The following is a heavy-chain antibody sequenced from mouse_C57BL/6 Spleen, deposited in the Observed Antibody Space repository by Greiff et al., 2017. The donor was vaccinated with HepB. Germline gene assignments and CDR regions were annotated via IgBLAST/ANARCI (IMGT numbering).Heavy chain of an antibody. CDR1: GYTFTSYW. V-gene: IGHV1-52*01. D-gene: IGHD3-3*01. CDR2: IDPSDSET. Sequence: QVQLKQPGAELVRPGSSVKLSCKASGYTFTSYWMHWVKQRPIQGLEWIGNIDPSDSETHYNQKFKDKATLTVDKSSSTAYMQLSSLTSEDSAVYYCARGRGRGMDYWGQGTTLTVSS. CDR3: ARGRGRGMDY. J-gene: IGHJ2*01.